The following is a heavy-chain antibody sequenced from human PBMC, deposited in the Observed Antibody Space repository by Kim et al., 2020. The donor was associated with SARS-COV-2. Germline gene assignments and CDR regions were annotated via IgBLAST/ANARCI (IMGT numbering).Heavy chain of an antibody. V-gene: IGHV3-21*01. Sequence: GGSLRHSCAASGFTFSSYSMNWVRQAPGKGLEWVSSISSSSSYIYYADSVKGRFTISRDNAKNSLYLQMNSLRAEDTAVYYCARGGTTGSADWFDPWGQGTLVTVSS. J-gene: IGHJ5*02. D-gene: IGHD1-1*01. CDR2: ISSSSSYI. CDR1: GFTFSSYS. CDR3: ARGGTTGSADWFDP.